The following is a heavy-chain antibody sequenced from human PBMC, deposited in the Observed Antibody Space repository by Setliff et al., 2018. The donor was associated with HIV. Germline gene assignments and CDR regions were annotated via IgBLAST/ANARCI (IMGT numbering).Heavy chain of an antibody. J-gene: IGHJ3*02. D-gene: IGHD3-3*02. V-gene: IGHV4-39*02. CDR1: GGSIDNDIYF. CDR3: AREHFWSGYYSYDAFDI. CDR2: IYYSGST. Sequence: SETLSLTCTVSGGSIDNDIYFWGWIRQPPEKGLEWIGSIYYSGSTYYNPSLKSRVTISIDTSRNQFSLKLSSVTAADTAVYYCAREHFWSGYYSYDAFDIWGQGTMVTVSS.